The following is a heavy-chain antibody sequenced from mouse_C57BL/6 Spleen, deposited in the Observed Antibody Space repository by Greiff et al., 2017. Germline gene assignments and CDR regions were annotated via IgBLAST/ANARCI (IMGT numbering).Heavy chain of an antibody. J-gene: IGHJ4*01. Sequence: DVHLVESGGGLVKPGGSLKLSCAASGFTFSSYTMSWVRQTPEKRLEWVATISGGGGNTYYPDSVKGRFTISRDNAKNTLYLQMSSLRSEDTALYYCARDYYGSYYYAMDYWGQGTSVTVSS. CDR3: ARDYYGSYYYAMDY. CDR1: GFTFSSYT. CDR2: ISGGGGNT. V-gene: IGHV5-9*01. D-gene: IGHD1-1*01.